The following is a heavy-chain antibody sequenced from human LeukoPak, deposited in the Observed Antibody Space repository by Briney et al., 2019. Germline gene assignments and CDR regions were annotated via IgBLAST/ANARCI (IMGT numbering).Heavy chain of an antibody. CDR2: IYYSGST. D-gene: IGHD6-13*01. CDR3: ARVQYSSSWPYYYYGMDV. CDR1: GGSISSYY. Sequence: SETLSLTCTVSGGSISSYYWSWIRQPPGKGLEWIGYIYYSGSTNYNPSLKSRVTISVDTSKNQFSLKLSSVTAADTAVYYCARVQYSSSWPYYYYGMDVWGQGTTVTASS. J-gene: IGHJ6*02. V-gene: IGHV4-59*01.